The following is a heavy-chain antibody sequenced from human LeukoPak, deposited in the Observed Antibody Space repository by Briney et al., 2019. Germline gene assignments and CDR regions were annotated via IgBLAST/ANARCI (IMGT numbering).Heavy chain of an antibody. V-gene: IGHV3-30*03. CDR2: VSYDGSNK. J-gene: IGHJ4*02. Sequence: GGSLRLSCAASGFTFSSYGMYWVRQAPGKGLEWVTVVSYDGSNKYYADSVKGRFTISRDNSKNTLYLQMNSLRAEDTAVYYCARVHFSSSPYFDYWGQGTLVTVSS. CDR3: ARVHFSSSPYFDY. D-gene: IGHD6-6*01. CDR1: GFTFSSYG.